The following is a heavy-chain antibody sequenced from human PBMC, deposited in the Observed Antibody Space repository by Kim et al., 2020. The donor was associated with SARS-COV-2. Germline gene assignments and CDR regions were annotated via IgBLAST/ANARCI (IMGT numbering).Heavy chain of an antibody. J-gene: IGHJ2*01. V-gene: IGHV4-59*01. Sequence: SETLSLTCTVSGGSISSYYWSWIRQPPGKGLEWIGYIYYSGSTNYNPSLKSRVTISVDTSKNQFSLKLSSVTAADTAVYYCARWSPSLVSGSRWYFDLWGRGTLVTVSS. CDR2: IYYSGST. CDR3: ARWSPSLVSGSRWYFDL. CDR1: GGSISSYY. D-gene: IGHD3-10*01.